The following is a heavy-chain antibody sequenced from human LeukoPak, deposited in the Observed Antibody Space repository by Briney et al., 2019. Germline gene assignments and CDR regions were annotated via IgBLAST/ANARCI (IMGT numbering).Heavy chain of an antibody. D-gene: IGHD6-13*01. CDR1: GFTLSRYA. CDR2: INNYGGSR. V-gene: IGHV3-23*01. Sequence: GGSLRLSCAASGFTLSRYAMNWVRQVPGKGLEWVSSINNYGGSRNYADSVEGRFTISRDNSKNTLYLQMNSLRAEDTAVYYCARDRWQQLVYYYFDYWGQGTLVTVSS. J-gene: IGHJ4*02. CDR3: ARDRWQQLVYYYFDY.